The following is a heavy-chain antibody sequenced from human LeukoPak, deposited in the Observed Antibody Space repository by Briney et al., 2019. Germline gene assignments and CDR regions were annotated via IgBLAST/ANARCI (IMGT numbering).Heavy chain of an antibody. CDR2: ISSSSSYI. V-gene: IGHV3-21*01. D-gene: IGHD1-26*01. J-gene: IGHJ4*02. Sequence: GGSLRLSCAASGFTFSSYSMNWVRQAPGKGLEWVSSISSSSSYIYYADSVKGRFTISRDNAKNTLYLQMNSLRAEDTAVYYCASLPVGARVYWGQGTLVTVSS. CDR1: GFTFSSYS. CDR3: ASLPVGARVY.